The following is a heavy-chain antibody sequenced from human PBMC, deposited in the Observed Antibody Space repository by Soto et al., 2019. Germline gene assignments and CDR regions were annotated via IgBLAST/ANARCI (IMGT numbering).Heavy chain of an antibody. V-gene: IGHV6-1*01. J-gene: IGHJ3*01. CDR2: TYYRSESYD. CDR1: GDSVSSNSAA. CDR3: ARGLMLFGEAIVNDAFDL. D-gene: IGHD3-16*01. Sequence: SQTLSLTCAISGDSVSSNSAAWSWIRQSPSRGLEWLGRTYYRSESYDEYALSVKGRLTVAPDTLNNQFSLQLDSVTPEDTAVYYCARGLMLFGEAIVNDAFDLWGQGTLVTVSS.